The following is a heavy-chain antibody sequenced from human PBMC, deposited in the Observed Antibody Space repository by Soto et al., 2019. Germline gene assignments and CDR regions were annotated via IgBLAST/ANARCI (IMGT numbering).Heavy chain of an antibody. CDR1: GFTFSSYG. CDR2: ISYDGSNK. D-gene: IGHD2-2*01. CDR3: AKDLEDIVVVPALDY. J-gene: IGHJ4*02. V-gene: IGHV3-30*18. Sequence: GGSLRLSCAASGFTFSSYGMHWVRQAPGKGLEWVAVISYDGSNKYYADSVKGRFTISRDNSKNALYLQMNSLRAEDTAVYYCAKDLEDIVVVPALDYWGQGTLVTVSS.